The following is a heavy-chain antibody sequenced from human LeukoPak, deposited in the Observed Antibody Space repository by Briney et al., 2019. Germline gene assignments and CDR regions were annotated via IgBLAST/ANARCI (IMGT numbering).Heavy chain of an antibody. CDR2: LSGSGGNT. CDR1: GFTFSNHA. CDR3: TKDASYAREFDNSGFFID. J-gene: IGHJ4*02. D-gene: IGHD3-22*01. Sequence: GGSLRLSCTASGFTFSNHAMSWVRQAPGKGLEWVSALSGSGGNTYYADSVKGRFTISRDNFKNTLYLQMNSLRADDTAVYYCTKDASYAREFDNSGFFIDWGQGTLVTVSS. V-gene: IGHV3-23*01.